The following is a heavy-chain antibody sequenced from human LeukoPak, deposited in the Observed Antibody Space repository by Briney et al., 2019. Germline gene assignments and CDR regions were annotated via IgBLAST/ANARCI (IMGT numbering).Heavy chain of an antibody. CDR1: GGSISSYY. V-gene: IGHV4-59*01. D-gene: IGHD4/OR15-4a*01. CDR3: ARDYCATNCYFDY. CDR2: IFYSGST. J-gene: IGHJ4*02. Sequence: SDTLSLTCTVSGGSISSYYWSWIRQPPGKGLEWIGYIFYSGSTNYNPSLKSRVTISLDTSKNQFSLKLSSVTAADTAVYYCARDYCATNCYFDYWGQGTLVTVS.